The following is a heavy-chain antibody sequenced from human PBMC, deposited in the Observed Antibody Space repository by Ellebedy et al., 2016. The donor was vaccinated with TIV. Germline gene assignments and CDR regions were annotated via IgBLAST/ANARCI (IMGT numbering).Heavy chain of an antibody. CDR3: ARDDSERSGSNFNRVYYYGLDV. Sequence: PGGSLRLSCVASGFTFSNYNMNWVRQSPGKGLEWVSSIRSTGSDKYYADSVKGRFTISRDNSKNTQYLQMNSLRVEDTAVYYCARDDSERSGSNFNRVYYYGLDVWGQGTTVTVSS. CDR2: IRSTGSDK. J-gene: IGHJ6*02. CDR1: GFTFSNYN. D-gene: IGHD3-10*01. V-gene: IGHV3-21*01.